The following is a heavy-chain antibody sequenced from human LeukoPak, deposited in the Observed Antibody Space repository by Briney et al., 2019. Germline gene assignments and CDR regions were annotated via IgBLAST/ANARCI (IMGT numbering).Heavy chain of an antibody. J-gene: IGHJ4*02. V-gene: IGHV3-33*01. CDR1: GFTFSSYG. CDR2: IWYDGSNK. D-gene: IGHD6-13*01. CDR3: ARGPNIAAADFDY. Sequence: GGSLRLSCAASGFTFSSYGMHWVRQAPGKGQEWVAVIWYDGSNKYYADSVKGRFTISRDNSKNTLYLQTNSLRAEDTAVYYCARGPNIAAADFDYWGQGTLVTVSS.